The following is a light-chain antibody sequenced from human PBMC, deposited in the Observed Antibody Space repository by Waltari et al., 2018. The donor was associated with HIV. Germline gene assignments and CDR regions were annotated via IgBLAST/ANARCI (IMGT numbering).Light chain of an antibody. CDR1: SSNIGAGYE. CDR2: DNT. CDR3: QSYDSSLRGVL. J-gene: IGLJ2*01. V-gene: IGLV1-40*01. Sequence: QSVLTQPPSVSGAPGQRVTISCTGSSSNIGAGYEVPWDQQLPGTAPKVLVYDNTNRPSGVPDRFSGSKSGASASLGITGLQAEDEADYYCQSYDSSLRGVLFGGGTKLTVL.